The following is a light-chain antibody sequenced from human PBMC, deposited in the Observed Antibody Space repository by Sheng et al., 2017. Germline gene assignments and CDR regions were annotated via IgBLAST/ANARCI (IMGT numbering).Light chain of an antibody. V-gene: IGLV3-21*03. CDR3: QVWDDSSDQAV. Sequence: SYVLTQPPSVSVAPGKTATMTCGGNNIGGKSVHWYQQRPGQAPALVVYEDSDRPSGIPERFSGSNSGNTATLTISRVEAGDEADYYCQVWDDSSDQAVFGGGTKLTV. CDR2: EDS. J-gene: IGLJ2*01. CDR1: NIGGKS.